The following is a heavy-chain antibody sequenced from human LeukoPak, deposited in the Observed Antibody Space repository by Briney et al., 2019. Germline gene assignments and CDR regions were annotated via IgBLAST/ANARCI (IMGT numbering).Heavy chain of an antibody. D-gene: IGHD3-22*01. CDR1: GYTFTSYA. V-gene: IGHV1-3*03. Sequence: ASVKVSCKASGYTFTSYAMHWVRQAPGQRLEWMGWINAGNGNTKYSQEFQGRVTITRDTSASTAYMELSSLRSEDMAVYYCARDAYYYDSSGPDYYYYMDVWGKGTTVTVSS. CDR3: ARDAYYYDSSGPDYYYYMDV. J-gene: IGHJ6*03. CDR2: INAGNGNT.